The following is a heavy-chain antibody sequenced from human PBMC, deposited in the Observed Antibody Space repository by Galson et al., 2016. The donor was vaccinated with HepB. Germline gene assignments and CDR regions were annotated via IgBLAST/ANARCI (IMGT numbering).Heavy chain of an antibody. J-gene: IGHJ5*02. CDR3: ARHIVATCCPPTLGWFDP. V-gene: IGHV4-39*01. CDR2: MCYSGRT. CDR1: GGSISSNDYC. D-gene: IGHD5-12*01. Sequence: SETLSLTCSVSGGSISSNDYCWGWIRQPPGKGLEWIGSMCYSGRTYYNPSLKSRVTISEDTSKNQFSLKLSSVTAADTAVYYCARHIVATCCPPTLGWFDPWGQGTMVTVSS.